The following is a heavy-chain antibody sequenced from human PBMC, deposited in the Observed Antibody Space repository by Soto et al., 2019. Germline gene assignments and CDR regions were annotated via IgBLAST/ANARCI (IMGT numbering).Heavy chain of an antibody. V-gene: IGHV3-23*01. Sequence: EVQLLESGGGLVQPAGSLRLSCAASGFTFSIYTMSWFRQAPGKGLEWVSSIYGNGRSTFYSASVKGRFTISRDNSGNTVYLQMSSLRVEDTAIYYCAKDFTPDSRWDIDYWGQGRLVTVSS. CDR1: GFTFSIYT. CDR2: IYGNGRST. CDR3: AKDFTPDSRWDIDY. J-gene: IGHJ4*02. D-gene: IGHD1-26*01.